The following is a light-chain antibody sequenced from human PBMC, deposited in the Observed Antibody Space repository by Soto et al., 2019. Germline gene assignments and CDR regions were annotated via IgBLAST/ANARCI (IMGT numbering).Light chain of an antibody. J-gene: IGLJ2*01. Sequence: QSVLTQPPSASGSPGQSVTISCSGSSSNVGGYNFVSWYQQHPDRAPKLMIYEVTKRPSGVPDRFSGSKSGTTASLTVSGLQAEDEDDYYCSSYAGSHNLIFGGGTKLTVL. CDR2: EVT. V-gene: IGLV2-8*01. CDR1: SSNVGGYNF. CDR3: SSYAGSHNLI.